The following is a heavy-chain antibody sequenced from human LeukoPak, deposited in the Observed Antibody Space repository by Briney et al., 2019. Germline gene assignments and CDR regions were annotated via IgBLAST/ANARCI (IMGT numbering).Heavy chain of an antibody. Sequence: GGSLRLSYAASGFTVSSNYMSWVRQAPGKGLEWVSVIYSGGSTYYADSVKGRFTISRDNSKNTLYLQMNSLRAEDTAVYYCARDRPGIAVAGGDYWGQGTLVTVSS. J-gene: IGHJ4*02. D-gene: IGHD6-19*01. CDR1: GFTVSSNY. V-gene: IGHV3-66*01. CDR3: ARDRPGIAVAGGDY. CDR2: IYSGGST.